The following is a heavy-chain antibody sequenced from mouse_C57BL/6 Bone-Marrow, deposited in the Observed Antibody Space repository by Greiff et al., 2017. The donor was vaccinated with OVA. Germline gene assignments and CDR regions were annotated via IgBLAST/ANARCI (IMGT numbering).Heavy chain of an antibody. D-gene: IGHD1-1*01. Sequence: EVQLKQSVAELVRPGASVKLSCTASGFNIKNTYMHWVKQRPEQGLEWIGRIDPANGNTKYAPKFQGKATITADTSSNTAYLQLSSLTSEDTAIYYCVRGDYYGSSHYFDYWGQGTTLTVSS. CDR3: VRGDYYGSSHYFDY. J-gene: IGHJ2*01. V-gene: IGHV14-3*01. CDR1: GFNIKNTY. CDR2: IDPANGNT.